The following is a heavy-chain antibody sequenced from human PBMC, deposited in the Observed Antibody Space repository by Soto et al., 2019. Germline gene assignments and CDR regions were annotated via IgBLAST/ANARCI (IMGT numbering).Heavy chain of an antibody. CDR1: GFNFGDYG. J-gene: IGHJ4*02. CDR2: IGNDGAAR. D-gene: IGHD6-19*01. V-gene: IGHV3-30*18. Sequence: LRLSCVGSGFNFGDYGMHWVRHTPGKGLEWVAVIGNDGAARFYGDSVKGRFSFSRDNSRSTFYLQMNSLRPEDTAMYYCAKETIAVAGPNFFDFWGQGTQVTVSS. CDR3: AKETIAVAGPNFFDF.